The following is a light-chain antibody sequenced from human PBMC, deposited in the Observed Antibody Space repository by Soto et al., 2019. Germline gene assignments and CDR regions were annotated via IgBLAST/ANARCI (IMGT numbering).Light chain of an antibody. Sequence: EIVLTQSPGTLSLSPGERATLSCRASQSVSNNYLAWYQQKPGQAPRLLIYGASNRATGIPDRFNGSGSGTDFTLTNSRPEPEDFAVYYCQQYGSSGTFGQGTKVDIK. V-gene: IGKV3-20*01. CDR2: GAS. J-gene: IGKJ1*01. CDR3: QQYGSSGT. CDR1: QSVSNNY.